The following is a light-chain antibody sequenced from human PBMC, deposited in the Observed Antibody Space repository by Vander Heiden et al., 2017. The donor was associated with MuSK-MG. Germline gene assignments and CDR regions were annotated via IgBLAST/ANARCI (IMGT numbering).Light chain of an antibody. Sequence: EIVLTQSPATLSLSPGERATLSCRASQSVGSYLGWYQQRPGQAPRLLIFDASTRATGIPDRFSGSGSGTDFTLTSSSLEPEDFAVYYWHHRSNSHLFGGGTKVEIK. CDR3: HHRSNSHL. J-gene: IGKJ4*01. V-gene: IGKV3-11*01. CDR2: DAS. CDR1: QSVGSY.